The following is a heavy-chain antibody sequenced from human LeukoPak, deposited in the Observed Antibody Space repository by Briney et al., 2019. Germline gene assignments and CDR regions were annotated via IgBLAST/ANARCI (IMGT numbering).Heavy chain of an antibody. D-gene: IGHD2-8*02. V-gene: IGHV7-4-1*02. CDR1: GYTFTSYA. Sequence: ASVKVSCKASGYTFTSYAMNWVRQAPGQGPEWMGWINTNTGNPTYAQGFTGRFVFSLDTSVSTAYLQISSLKAEDTAVYYCARDQLIPRYCADFDYWGQGTLVTVSS. CDR2: INTNTGNP. CDR3: ARDQLIPRYCADFDY. J-gene: IGHJ4*02.